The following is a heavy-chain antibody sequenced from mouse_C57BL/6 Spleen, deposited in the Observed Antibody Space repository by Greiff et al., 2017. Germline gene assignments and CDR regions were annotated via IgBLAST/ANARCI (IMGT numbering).Heavy chain of an antibody. CDR2: IYPGSGNT. Sequence: QVQLQQSGPELVKPGASVKISCKASGYSFTSYYIHWVKQRPGQGLEWIGWIYPGSGNTKYNEKFKGKATLTADTSSSTAYMQLSSLTSEDSAVYYCAHYGNYPFDYWGQGTTVTVSS. CDR1: GYSFTSYY. J-gene: IGHJ2*01. D-gene: IGHD2-1*01. CDR3: AHYGNYPFDY. V-gene: IGHV1-66*01.